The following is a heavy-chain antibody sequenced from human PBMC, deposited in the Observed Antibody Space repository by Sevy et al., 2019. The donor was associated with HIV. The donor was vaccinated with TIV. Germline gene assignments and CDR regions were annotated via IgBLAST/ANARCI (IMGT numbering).Heavy chain of an antibody. Sequence: GGSLRLSCAASGFTFSSYAMHWVRQAPGKGLEWVAVISYDGSNKYYADSVKGRFTISRDNSKNTLYLQMNSLGAEDTAVYYGARDGTLYCSSTSCYYYYGMDVWGQGTTVTVSS. J-gene: IGHJ6*02. V-gene: IGHV3-30*04. CDR1: GFTFSSYA. D-gene: IGHD2-2*01. CDR2: ISYDGSNK. CDR3: ARDGTLYCSSTSCYYYYGMDV.